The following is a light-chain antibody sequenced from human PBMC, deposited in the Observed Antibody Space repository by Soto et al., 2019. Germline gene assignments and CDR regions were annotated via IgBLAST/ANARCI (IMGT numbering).Light chain of an antibody. CDR3: QQYERYPLT. CDR2: EAA. CDR1: QNIYKW. J-gene: IGKJ4*01. Sequence: DIQMTQSPSTLSASIGDWVTITCRASQNIYKWLAWYQQKPQKAPKLLIFEAAALETGVSPRFRGSGSGTEFTLTISSLQPDDFATYYCQQYERYPLTFGGGTKVE. V-gene: IGKV1-5*01.